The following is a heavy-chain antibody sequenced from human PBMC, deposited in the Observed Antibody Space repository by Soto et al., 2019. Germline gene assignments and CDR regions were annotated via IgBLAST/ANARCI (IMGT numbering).Heavy chain of an antibody. Sequence: ASVKVSCKASGGTFSSYTISWVRQAPGQGLEWMGRIIPILGIANYAQKFQGRVTITADKSTSTAYMELSSLRSEDTAVYYCASATVDTAMVLFFHWGQGTLVTVSS. CDR1: GGTFSSYT. J-gene: IGHJ4*02. D-gene: IGHD5-18*01. CDR3: ASATVDTAMVLFFH. V-gene: IGHV1-69*02. CDR2: IIPILGIA.